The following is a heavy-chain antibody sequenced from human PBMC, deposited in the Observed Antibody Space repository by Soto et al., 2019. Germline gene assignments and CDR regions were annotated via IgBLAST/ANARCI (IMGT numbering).Heavy chain of an antibody. Sequence: QVQLVQSGAEVKKPGSSVKVSCKASGGTFSSYAISWVRQAPGQGLEWMGGIIPIFGTANYAQKFPGRVTVTADEXTSTACLAVSSLRSEDTAVYYCGRAGTTLEHWFDPWGQGTPVTVSS. J-gene: IGHJ5*02. V-gene: IGHV1-69*12. CDR2: IIPIFGTA. CDR3: GRAGTTLEHWFDP. D-gene: IGHD1-1*01. CDR1: GGTFSSYA.